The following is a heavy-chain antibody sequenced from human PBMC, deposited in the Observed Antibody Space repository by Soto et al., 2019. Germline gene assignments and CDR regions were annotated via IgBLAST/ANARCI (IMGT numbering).Heavy chain of an antibody. CDR1: GFTSSSYF. CDR3: ARGDPYYGMDV. Sequence: QVQLVESGGGVVQPGRSLRLSCVASGFTSSSYFMHWVRQAPGKGQEWVALISYDGSNKHYADSMKGRFTISRDNSKNTLYLQMNSLRGDDTAVYSCARGDPYYGMDVWGQGTTVTVSS. V-gene: IGHV3-30*04. J-gene: IGHJ6*02. CDR2: ISYDGSNK.